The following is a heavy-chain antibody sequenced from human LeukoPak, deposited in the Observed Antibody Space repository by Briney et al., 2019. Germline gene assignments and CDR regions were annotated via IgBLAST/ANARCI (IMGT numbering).Heavy chain of an antibody. Sequence: PGGSLRLSCAASGFTFNSYAMNWVRQAPGKGLEWVSVISSSGGGTYYADSVKGRFNISRDDSKNTLYLQMNSLRAEDTAVYYCAKGLRGNGGFDYWGQGTLVTVSS. J-gene: IGHJ4*02. V-gene: IGHV3-23*01. D-gene: IGHD3-16*01. CDR1: GFTFNSYA. CDR3: AKGLRGNGGFDY. CDR2: ISSSGGGT.